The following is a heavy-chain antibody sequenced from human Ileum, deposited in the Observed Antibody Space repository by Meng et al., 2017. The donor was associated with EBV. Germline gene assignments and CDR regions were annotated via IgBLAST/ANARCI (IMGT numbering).Heavy chain of an antibody. V-gene: IGHV4-4*02. CDR3: ARGEDYTWDV. J-gene: IGHJ4*02. D-gene: IGHD3-16*01. CDR1: DDSNIRSNW. CDR2: ILHAGVT. Sequence: QRQLQESGPRLVKPSGTLSLTCSVSDDSNIRSNWWSWVRQPPGKGLEWIGEILHAGVTNYNPSLKSRVSMSVDRSRIQASLNLNSVTAADTAIYYCARGEDYTWDVWGQGILVTVSS.